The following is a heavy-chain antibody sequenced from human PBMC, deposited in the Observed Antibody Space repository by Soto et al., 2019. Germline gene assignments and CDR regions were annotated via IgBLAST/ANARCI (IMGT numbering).Heavy chain of an antibody. CDR2: ISSSGDST. CDR3: AHPRGYGVFDAVDI. CDR1: GFIFSTYA. V-gene: IGHV3-23*01. J-gene: IGHJ3*02. Sequence: GGSLRLSCAASGFIFSTYAMNWVRQAPGKGLEWVSAISSSGDSTYYAESVRGRFTISRDNSINTLYLQMRSLRPEDTAVYYCAHPRGYGVFDAVDIWGQGTMVTVS. D-gene: IGHD4-17*01.